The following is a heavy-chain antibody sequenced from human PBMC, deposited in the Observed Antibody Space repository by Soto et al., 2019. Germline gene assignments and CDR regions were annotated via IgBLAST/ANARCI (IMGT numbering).Heavy chain of an antibody. CDR1: GDSVKSVGYY. D-gene: IGHD6-25*01. Sequence: QVHLQESAPGLVKPSETLSLTCSVSGDSVKSVGYYWTWIRQPPGKGFEWLGDIYNTGTSRFNASLRGRLTISADASSNTFSLTLTSVTVADTAVYFCGRGVSSGWNPTRVDTWGHGSL. V-gene: IGHV4-31*03. CDR2: IYNTGTS. J-gene: IGHJ5*01. CDR3: GRGVSSGWNPTRVDT.